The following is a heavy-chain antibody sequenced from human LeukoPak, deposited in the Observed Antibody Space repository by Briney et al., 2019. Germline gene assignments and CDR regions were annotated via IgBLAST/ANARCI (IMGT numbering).Heavy chain of an antibody. D-gene: IGHD2-15*01. J-gene: IGHJ4*02. Sequence: GGSLRLSCAASAFTFSSYAMSWVRQAPGKGLEWVSAISGSGSSTHYADSVKGRFTISRDNSKNTLYLQMNSLRAEDTAVYYCAKGTGYAVSYFDYWGQGTLVTVSS. CDR2: ISGSGSST. V-gene: IGHV3-23*01. CDR1: AFTFSSYA. CDR3: AKGTGYAVSYFDY.